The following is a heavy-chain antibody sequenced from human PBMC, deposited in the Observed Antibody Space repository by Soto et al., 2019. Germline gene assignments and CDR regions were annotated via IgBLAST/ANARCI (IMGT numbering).Heavy chain of an antibody. Sequence: EVQLVESGGGLVQPGGSLKLSCAASGFIFSGSAMHWVRQASGKGLEWVGRIRSKANSYATAYAASVKGRFIISRDDSKNTVYLQMNSLKTEDTAVYYCSRRCGDDCPDLGGAWGQGTLVTVSS. CDR2: IRSKANSYAT. V-gene: IGHV3-73*01. D-gene: IGHD2-21*02. CDR1: GFIFSGSA. CDR3: SRRCGDDCPDLGGA. J-gene: IGHJ5*02.